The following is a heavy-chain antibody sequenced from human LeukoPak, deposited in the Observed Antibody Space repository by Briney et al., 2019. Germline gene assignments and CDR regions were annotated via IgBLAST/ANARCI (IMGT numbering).Heavy chain of an antibody. CDR2: ISAYNGNT. Sequence: ASVKVSCKASGYTFTSYGISWVRQAPGQGLEWMGWISAYNGNTNYAQKLQGRVTMTTDTSTSTAYMELRSLRSDDTAVYYCAREQYYYGSGSYGDYWGQGTLVIVSS. CDR1: GYTFTSYG. CDR3: AREQYYYGSGSYGDY. J-gene: IGHJ4*02. D-gene: IGHD3-10*01. V-gene: IGHV1-18*01.